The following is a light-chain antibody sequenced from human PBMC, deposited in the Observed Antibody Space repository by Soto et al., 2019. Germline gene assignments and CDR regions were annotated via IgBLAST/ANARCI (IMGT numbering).Light chain of an antibody. CDR3: QQYNSYSTWT. J-gene: IGKJ1*01. Sequence: DIQMTQSPSTLSASVGDRVSITCRASQSISTWLAWYQQKPGKAPKLLIYDASTLEGGVPSRFSGSGSGTQFTLTVSSLQPDDFATYYCQQYNSYSTWTFGQGTKVESK. V-gene: IGKV1-5*01. CDR2: DAS. CDR1: QSISTW.